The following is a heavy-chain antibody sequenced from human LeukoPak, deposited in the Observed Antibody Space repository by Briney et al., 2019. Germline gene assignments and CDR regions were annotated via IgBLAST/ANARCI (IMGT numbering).Heavy chain of an antibody. CDR3: ARDPARDYDFWSGYNPPLDYYYGMDV. Sequence: ASVKVSCKASGGTFSSYAISWVRQAPGQGLEWMRGIIPIFGTANYAQKFQGRVTITADESTSTAYMELRGLRSDDTAVYYCARDPARDYDFWSGYNPPLDYYYGMDVWGQGTTVTVSS. CDR1: GGTFSSYA. J-gene: IGHJ6*02. D-gene: IGHD3-3*01. CDR2: IIPIFGTA. V-gene: IGHV1-69*13.